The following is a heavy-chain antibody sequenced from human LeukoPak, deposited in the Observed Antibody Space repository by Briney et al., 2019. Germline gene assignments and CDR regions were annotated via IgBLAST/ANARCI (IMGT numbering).Heavy chain of an antibody. CDR2: INPSGGST. V-gene: IGHV1-46*01. Sequence: ASVKDSCKASGYTFTSYYMHWVRQAPGQGLEWMGIINPSGGSTSYAQKFQGRVTMTRDTSTSTVYMELSSLRSEDTAVYYCARSRIVVVVAATLGGYYGMDVWGQGTTVTVSS. CDR1: GYTFTSYY. CDR3: ARSRIVVVVAATLGGYYGMDV. J-gene: IGHJ6*02. D-gene: IGHD2-15*01.